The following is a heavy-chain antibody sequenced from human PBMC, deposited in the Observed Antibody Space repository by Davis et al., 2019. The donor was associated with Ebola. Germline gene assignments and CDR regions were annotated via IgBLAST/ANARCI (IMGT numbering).Heavy chain of an antibody. J-gene: IGHJ4*02. CDR1: GFTFSGTS. CDR3: TISRIAAAGTDDY. D-gene: IGHD6-13*01. CDR2: IRSKANTYAT. V-gene: IGHV3-73*01. Sequence: GESLKISCAASGFTFSGTSMHWVRQASGPGPAWVGRIRSKANTYATAYAASVKGRFTISRDDSKNTAYLQMTSLKTEDTAVYYCTISRIAAAGTDDYWGQGTLVTVSS.